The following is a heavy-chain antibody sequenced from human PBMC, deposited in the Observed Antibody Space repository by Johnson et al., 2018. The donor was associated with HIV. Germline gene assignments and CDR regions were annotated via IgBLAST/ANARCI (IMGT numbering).Heavy chain of an antibody. J-gene: IGHJ3*02. D-gene: IGHD3-16*01. V-gene: IGHV3-30-3*01. CDR3: ARGGSDVFDI. Sequence: VQLVESGGGVVQPGRSLRLSCAASGFTFSSYAMHWVRQAPGKGLEWVAVISYDGSNKYYADSVKGRFTISRDNSKNTLSLQMNSLRADDTAVYYCARGGSDVFDIWGRGTMVTVSS. CDR2: ISYDGSNK. CDR1: GFTFSSYA.